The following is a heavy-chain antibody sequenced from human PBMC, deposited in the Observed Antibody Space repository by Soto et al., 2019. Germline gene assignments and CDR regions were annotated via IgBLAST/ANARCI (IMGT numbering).Heavy chain of an antibody. CDR2: IYHSGST. CDR1: GGSISSSNW. Sequence: QVQLQESGPGLVKPSGTLSLTCAVSGGSISSSNWWSWVRQPPGKGLEWIGEIYHSGSTNYNPSLKSRATMSVDKSMNQFSLKLSSVPAADTAVYYCARSASGYQQNTFDYWGQGTLVTVSS. J-gene: IGHJ4*02. V-gene: IGHV4-4*02. CDR3: ARSASGYQQNTFDY. D-gene: IGHD3-3*01.